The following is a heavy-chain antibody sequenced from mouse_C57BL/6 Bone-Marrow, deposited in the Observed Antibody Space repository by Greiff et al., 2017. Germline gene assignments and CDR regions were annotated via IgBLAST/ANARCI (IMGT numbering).Heavy chain of an antibody. CDR3: ARHPLLPYYFDY. V-gene: IGHV5-6*01. J-gene: IGHJ2*01. CDR2: ISSGGSYT. CDR1: GFTFSSYR. Sequence: EVQVVESGGDLVKPGGSLKLSCAVSGFTFSSYRMSWVRQTPDKRLEWVATISSGGSYTYYPDSVKGRFIISRDNAKNTLYLQMSSLKSEDTAMYYCARHPLLPYYFDYWCQGTTLTVSS. D-gene: IGHD1-1*01.